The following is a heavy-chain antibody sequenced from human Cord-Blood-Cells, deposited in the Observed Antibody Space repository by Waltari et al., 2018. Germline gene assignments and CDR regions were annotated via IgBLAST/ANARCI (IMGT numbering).Heavy chain of an antibody. J-gene: IGHJ3*02. CDR1: GYTFTGYY. V-gene: IGHV1-2*06. CDR3: VRESIAARFAFDI. CDR2: INPNSGGT. Sequence: QVQLVQSGAEVKKPGASVKVSCKASGYTFTGYYMHWVRQAPGQGLEWMGRINPNSGGTNYAQKFQGRVTMTRDTSISTAYMELSRLRSDDTAVYYCVRESIAARFAFDIWGQGTMVTVSS. D-gene: IGHD6-6*01.